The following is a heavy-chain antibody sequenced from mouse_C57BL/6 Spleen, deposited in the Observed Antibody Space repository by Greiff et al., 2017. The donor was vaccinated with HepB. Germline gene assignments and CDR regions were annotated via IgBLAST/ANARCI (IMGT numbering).Heavy chain of an antibody. CDR1: GFTFSSYA. V-gene: IGHV5-4*01. J-gene: IGHJ2*01. CDR3: AREGLRPFDY. CDR2: ISDGGSYT. Sequence: DVMLVESGGGLVKPGGSLKLSCAASGFTFSSYAMSWVRQTPEKRLEWVATISDGGSYTYYPDNVKGRFTISRDNAKNNLYLQMSHLKSEDTAMYYCAREGLRPFDYWGQSTTLTVSS. D-gene: IGHD2-4*01.